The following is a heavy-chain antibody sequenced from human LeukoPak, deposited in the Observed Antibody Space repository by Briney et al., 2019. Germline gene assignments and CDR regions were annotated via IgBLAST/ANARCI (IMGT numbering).Heavy chain of an antibody. CDR3: AREDWYFDL. CDR2: INHGGST. V-gene: IGHV4-34*01. CDR1: GGSISSYY. Sequence: SETLSLTCTVSGGSISSYYWAWIRQPPGKGLEWIGEINHGGSTNYSPSLKSRVTISLDTSKNQFFLKLTSVTAADTAVYYCAREDWYFDLWGRGTLVTVSS. J-gene: IGHJ2*01.